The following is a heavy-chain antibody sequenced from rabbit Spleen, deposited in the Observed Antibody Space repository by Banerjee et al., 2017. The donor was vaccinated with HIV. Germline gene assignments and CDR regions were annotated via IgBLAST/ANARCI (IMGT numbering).Heavy chain of an antibody. D-gene: IGHD1-1*01. J-gene: IGHJ4*01. CDR3: ARSNGWYGGFTL. Sequence: QEHLKESGGGLVQPGGSLKLSCTASGFTLSSYYMNWVRQAPGKGLEWIGCTYTGDDSTYYASWAKGRFTISKTSSTTVTLQMTTLTAADTATYFCARSNGWYGGFTLWGPGTLVTVS. CDR2: TYTGDDST. CDR1: GFTLSSYYM. V-gene: IGHV1S45*01.